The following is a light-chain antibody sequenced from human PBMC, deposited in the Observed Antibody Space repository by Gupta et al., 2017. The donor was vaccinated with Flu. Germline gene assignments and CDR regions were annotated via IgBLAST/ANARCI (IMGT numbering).Light chain of an antibody. Sequence: VTISCSGSSSNIGSNTVNWYQQVPGTAPKLLIYGNNQRPSGVPDRFSGSKSGTSASLAISGLQSEDEADYYCAVWDDSLNGHYVFGTGTKVTVL. V-gene: IGLV1-44*01. CDR1: SSNIGSNT. J-gene: IGLJ1*01. CDR2: GNN. CDR3: AVWDDSLNGHYV.